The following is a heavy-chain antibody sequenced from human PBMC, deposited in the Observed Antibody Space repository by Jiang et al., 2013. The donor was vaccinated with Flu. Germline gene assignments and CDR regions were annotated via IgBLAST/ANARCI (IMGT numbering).Heavy chain of an antibody. Sequence: KPTQTLTLTCAFSGFSLSTNGMRVTWIRQPPGKAPEWLARIDWNDAKFYSTSLKSRVTISKDTSKNQVVLTMTNMDPVDTATYYCARINYGGKGDFFDYWGQGTLVTVSS. D-gene: IGHD4-23*01. J-gene: IGHJ4*02. CDR2: IDWNDAK. CDR3: ARINYGGKGDFFDY. V-gene: IGHV2-70*04. CDR1: GFSLSTNGMR.